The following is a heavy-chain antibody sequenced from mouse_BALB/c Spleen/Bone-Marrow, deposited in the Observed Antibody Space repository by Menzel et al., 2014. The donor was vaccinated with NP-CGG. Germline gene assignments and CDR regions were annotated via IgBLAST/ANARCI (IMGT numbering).Heavy chain of an antibody. CDR2: INPSNGGT. Sequence: VKVQQSGAELVKPGASVKLSCKASGYTFTSYYMCWVKQRPGQGLEWIGEINPSNGGTNFNEKFKSKATLTVDKSSSTAYMSLSSLTSEDSAVYYCTRSRRAMDHWGQGTSVTVSS. CDR1: GYTFTSYY. J-gene: IGHJ4*01. D-gene: IGHD2-12*01. CDR3: TRSRRAMDH. V-gene: IGHV1S81*02.